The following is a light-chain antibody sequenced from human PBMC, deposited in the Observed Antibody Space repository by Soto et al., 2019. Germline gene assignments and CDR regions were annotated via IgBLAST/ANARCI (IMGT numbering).Light chain of an antibody. J-gene: IGKJ1*01. Sequence: EIVMTQSPVTLSVSPGERATLSCRAGQSVSSNLAWYQQKPGQAPRLLIYGASTRATGIPARFTGSGSGTEFTLTISSLQFDDSAVYYCQQYNNWWTFGQGTTVEIK. CDR1: QSVSSN. CDR3: QQYNNWWT. CDR2: GAS. V-gene: IGKV3-15*01.